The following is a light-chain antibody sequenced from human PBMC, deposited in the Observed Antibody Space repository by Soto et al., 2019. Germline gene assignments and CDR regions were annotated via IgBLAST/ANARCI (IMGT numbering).Light chain of an antibody. CDR3: CSYTSGSTLYV. CDR1: SGDVGRYNF. V-gene: IGLV2-14*03. J-gene: IGLJ1*01. Sequence: QSALTQPASVSVSPGQSITISFTGTSGDVGRYNFVSWYQHHPRKAPKLMIHDVSYRSSGVSNRFSGSKSGNKASLTIAGLQAEDEADYFCCSYTSGSTLYVFGTGTKVTVL. CDR2: DVS.